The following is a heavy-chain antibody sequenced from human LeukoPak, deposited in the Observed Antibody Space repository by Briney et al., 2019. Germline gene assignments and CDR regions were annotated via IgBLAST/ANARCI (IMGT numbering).Heavy chain of an antibody. D-gene: IGHD3-22*01. J-gene: IGHJ5*02. CDR2: ISADSGNT. CDR3: ARKYYYDSSRYHHWLDP. Sequence: ASVKVSCKASGYIFTIDDIGWGRQAPGQGLEWMGWISADSGNTNYAQKFQGRVTMTTDTSTSTAYMELRSLRSDDTAVYFCARKYYYDSSRYHHWLDPWGQGALVTVSS. V-gene: IGHV1-18*01. CDR1: GYIFTIDD.